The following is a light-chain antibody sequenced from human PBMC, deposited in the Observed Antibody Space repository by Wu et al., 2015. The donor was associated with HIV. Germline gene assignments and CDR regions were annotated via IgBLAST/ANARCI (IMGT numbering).Light chain of an antibody. CDR1: QSISSS. V-gene: IGKV3-11*01. CDR2: DAS. J-gene: IGKJ4*01. CDR3: QQRSNWPLT. Sequence: PGERVTLSCRASQSISSSEVAGYEQKPGQAPRLLIYDASNRATGIPARFSGSGSGTDFTLTISSLEPEDFAVYYCQQRSNWPLTFGGGTKVEIK.